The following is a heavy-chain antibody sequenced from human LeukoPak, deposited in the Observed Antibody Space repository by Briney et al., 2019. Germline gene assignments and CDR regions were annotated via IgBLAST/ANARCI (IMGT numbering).Heavy chain of an antibody. CDR3: ARDLRGLSGLAGYCFDY. V-gene: IGHV6-1*01. D-gene: IGHD3-22*01. Sequence: SQTLSLTCAISGDSVSSNSAAWNWIRQSPSRGLEWLGRTYYRSKWYNDYAVSVKSRITINPDTSKNQFSLQLNSVTPEDTAVYYCARDLRGLSGLAGYCFDYWGQGTLVTVSS. J-gene: IGHJ4*02. CDR1: GDSVSSNSAA. CDR2: TYYRSKWYN.